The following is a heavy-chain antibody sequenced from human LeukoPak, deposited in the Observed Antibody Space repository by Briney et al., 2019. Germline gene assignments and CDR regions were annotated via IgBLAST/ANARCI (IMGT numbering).Heavy chain of an antibody. CDR3: ATDILSPYYDSSGYLDY. CDR1: GYTLTELS. CDR2: CDPEDGET. J-gene: IGHJ4*02. Sequence: ATVKVSCKVSGYTLTELSMHWVRQAPGKGIEWMGGCDPEDGETIYAQKFQGRVTMTEDTSTDTAYMELSSLRSEDTAVYYCATDILSPYYDSSGYLDYWGQGTLVTASS. V-gene: IGHV1-24*01. D-gene: IGHD3-22*01.